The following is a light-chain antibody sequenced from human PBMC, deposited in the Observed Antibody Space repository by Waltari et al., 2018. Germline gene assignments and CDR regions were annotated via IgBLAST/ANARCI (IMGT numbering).Light chain of an antibody. Sequence: DIVLTQSPATLSVSPGKRATLSCRASQSIMNNLAWYQQKPGQAPRLLIYGSSSRTTDVPARFSGIGSGTEFTLTISSLRSGDSAIYYCHQYNSWPKTFGQGTKVEI. CDR3: HQYNSWPKT. CDR2: GSS. CDR1: QSIMNN. V-gene: IGKV3-15*01. J-gene: IGKJ1*01.